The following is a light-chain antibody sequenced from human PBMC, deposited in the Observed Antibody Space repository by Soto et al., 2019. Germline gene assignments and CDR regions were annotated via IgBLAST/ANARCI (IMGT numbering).Light chain of an antibody. CDR3: SSYTTSTTDV. CDR2: EVS. CDR1: SSDVGRYNS. J-gene: IGLJ1*01. V-gene: IGLV2-14*01. Sequence: QSALTQPASVSGSPGQSITISCTGTSSDVGRYNSVYWYQQHPGKAPKLLIFEVSLRPSGVSNRFSGSKSGNTASLAISGLQAEDEAVYYCSSYTTSTTDVFGIGTKVTVL.